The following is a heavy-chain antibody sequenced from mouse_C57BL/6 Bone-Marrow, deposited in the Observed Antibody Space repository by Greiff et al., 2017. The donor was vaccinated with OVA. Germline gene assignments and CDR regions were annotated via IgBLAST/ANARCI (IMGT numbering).Heavy chain of an antibody. Sequence: LVESGAELVKPGASVKLSCTASGFNIKDYYMHWVKQRTEQGLEWIGRIDPEDGETKYAPKFQGKATITADTSSNTAYLQLSSLTSEDTAVYYCARRWLDGWAWFAYWGQGTLVTVSA. J-gene: IGHJ3*01. CDR1: GFNIKDYY. CDR3: ARRWLDGWAWFAY. V-gene: IGHV14-2*01. D-gene: IGHD2-3*01. CDR2: IDPEDGET.